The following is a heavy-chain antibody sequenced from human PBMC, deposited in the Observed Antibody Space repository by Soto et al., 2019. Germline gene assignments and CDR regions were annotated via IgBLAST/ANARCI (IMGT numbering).Heavy chain of an antibody. J-gene: IGHJ3*02. D-gene: IGHD3-9*01. Sequence: SETLSLTCTVSGGSISSYYWSWIRQPPGKGLEWIGYIYYSGSTNYNPSLKSRVTISVDTSKNQFSLKLSSVTAADTAVYYCARDPANYDILTGYYLGAFDIWGQGTMVT. CDR2: IYYSGST. CDR1: GGSISSYY. CDR3: ARDPANYDILTGYYLGAFDI. V-gene: IGHV4-59*01.